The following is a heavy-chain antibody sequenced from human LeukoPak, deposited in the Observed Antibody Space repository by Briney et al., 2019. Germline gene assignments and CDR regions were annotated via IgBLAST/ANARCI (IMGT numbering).Heavy chain of an antibody. V-gene: IGHV1-46*01. Sequence: ASVKVSCKAFGYRLTNYYVHWVRQAPGQGGEWMGEINPSGGSTSYAQKFQGRIPVTRDTYTNTVYMDLSSLRSEDTATYYCARGAPTTRIGAGRFDCWGQGSLLTVAS. D-gene: IGHD5-12*01. CDR3: ARGAPTTRIGAGRFDC. CDR2: INPSGGST. J-gene: IGHJ4*02. CDR1: GYRLTNYY.